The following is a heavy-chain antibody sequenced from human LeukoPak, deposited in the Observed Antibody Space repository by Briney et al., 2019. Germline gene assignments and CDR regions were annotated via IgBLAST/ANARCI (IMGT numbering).Heavy chain of an antibody. D-gene: IGHD5-12*01. Sequence: SETLSLTCSVSGDSISSSNYYWGWIRQPPGKGLEWIGSIYYTGSTYYNPSLQSRVAIFLDTSANQFSLILTSLTAADTAEYYCVSQRGSSGYDPLHYWGQGTLVTVSS. V-gene: IGHV4-39*01. CDR3: VSQRGSSGYDPLHY. CDR1: GDSISSSNYY. J-gene: IGHJ4*02. CDR2: IYYTGST.